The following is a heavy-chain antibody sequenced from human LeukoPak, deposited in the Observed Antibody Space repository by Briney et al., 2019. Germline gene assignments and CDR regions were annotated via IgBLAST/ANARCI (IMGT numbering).Heavy chain of an antibody. D-gene: IGHD6-6*01. CDR1: GYTFTAYY. CDR3: ARYSSSAGMRHYYYYYMDV. J-gene: IGHJ6*03. CDR2: INPNTDGT. V-gene: IGHV1-2*02. Sequence: ASVKVSCKASGYTFTAYYVHWVRQAPGQGLEWMGWINPNTDGTNYAQKFQGRVTMTRDTSISTAYMELSRLRSDDTAVYYCARYSSSAGMRHYYYYYMDVWGKGTTVTVSS.